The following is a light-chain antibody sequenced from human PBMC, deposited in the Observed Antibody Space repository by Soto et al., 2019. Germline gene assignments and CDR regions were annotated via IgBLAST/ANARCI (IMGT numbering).Light chain of an antibody. CDR1: QSVRSY. J-gene: IGKJ5*01. CDR3: QQYNTYSPVT. CDR2: KAS. V-gene: IGKV1-5*03. Sequence: DIQMTQSPSTLSASVGDRVTITCRASQSVRSYLAWYQQTPGKAPKLLIYKASNLESGVPSRFSGSGSGTEFPLTISSLQPDDSATYYSQQYNTYSPVTFGQGTRLEMK.